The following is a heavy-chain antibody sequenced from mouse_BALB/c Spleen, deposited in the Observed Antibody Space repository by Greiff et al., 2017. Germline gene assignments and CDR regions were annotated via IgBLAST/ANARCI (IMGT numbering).Heavy chain of an antibody. J-gene: IGHJ3*01. CDR2: INPSSGYT. V-gene: IGHV1S26*01. CDR3: ARGSSPWFAY. Sequence: QVQLQQSGAELVRPGTSVKVSCKASGYTFTSYTMHWVKQRPGQGLEWIGYINPSSGYTNYNQKFKDKATLTADKSSSTAYMQLSSLTSEDSAVYYCARGSSPWFAYWGQGTLVTVSA. D-gene: IGHD1-1*01. CDR1: GYTFTSYT.